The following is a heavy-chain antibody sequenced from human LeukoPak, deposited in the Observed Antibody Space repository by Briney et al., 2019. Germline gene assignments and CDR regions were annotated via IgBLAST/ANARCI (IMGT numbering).Heavy chain of an antibody. CDR2: INPNSGGT. CDR3: ARETVYYYYYGMDV. J-gene: IGHJ6*02. D-gene: IGHD4-17*01. Sequence: GASVKVSCKASGYTFTGYYMHWVRQAPGQGLEWMGWINPNSGGTNYAQKLQGRVTMTRDTSISTAYMELSGMRSDDTAVYYCARETVYYYYYGMDVWGQGTTVTVSS. CDR1: GYTFTGYY. V-gene: IGHV1-2*02.